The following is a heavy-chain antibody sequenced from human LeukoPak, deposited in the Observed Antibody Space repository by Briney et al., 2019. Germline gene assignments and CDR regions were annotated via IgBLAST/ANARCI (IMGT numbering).Heavy chain of an antibody. V-gene: IGHV4-39*01. CDR3: ARHTSGTMYSY. CDR1: GGSIRSDTSY. J-gene: IGHJ4*02. CDR2: ISNGGST. Sequence: SETLSLTCTVFGGSIRSDTSYWVWIRPPPGKGLEWIGTISNGGSTFYNPSLKSRATISVDTSKNQLSLKLNSVTATDTSVYYCARHTSGTMYSYWGQGSLVTVSS. D-gene: IGHD1-7*01.